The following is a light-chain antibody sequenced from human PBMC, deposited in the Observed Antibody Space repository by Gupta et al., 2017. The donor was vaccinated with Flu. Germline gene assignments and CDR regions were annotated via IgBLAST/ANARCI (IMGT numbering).Light chain of an antibody. J-gene: IGLJ3*02. Sequence: QSALTQPASVSGSPGQSITISCTGTSSDVGGYNYVSWYQQHPGKAPNLMIYEVSNRPSGVSNRFSGSKSGNTASLTISGLQAEDEAYYYCSSYTSSSTRVFGGGTKLTGL. CDR2: EVS. CDR1: SSDVGGYNY. V-gene: IGLV2-14*01. CDR3: SSYTSSSTRV.